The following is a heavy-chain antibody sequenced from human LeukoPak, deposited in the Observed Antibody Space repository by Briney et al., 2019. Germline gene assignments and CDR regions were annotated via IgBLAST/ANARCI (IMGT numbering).Heavy chain of an antibody. J-gene: IGHJ4*02. CDR2: IKSKTGGGTI. CDR3: TTAAFVGATAY. D-gene: IGHD1-26*01. CDR1: GFTFSSYS. Sequence: GGSLRLSCAASGFTFSSYSMNWVRQAPGKGLEWVGRIKSKTGGGTIDYAAPVKGRFTISRDDSKDTLYLQMNSLKPEDTAVYHCTTAAFVGATAYWGQGALVIVSS. V-gene: IGHV3-15*07.